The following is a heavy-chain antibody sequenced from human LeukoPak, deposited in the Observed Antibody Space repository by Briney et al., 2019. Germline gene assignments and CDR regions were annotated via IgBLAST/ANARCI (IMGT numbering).Heavy chain of an antibody. CDR2: IYYSGST. CDR1: GGSISSSGYY. J-gene: IGHJ4*02. Sequence: SETLSLTCTVSGGSISSSGYYWGWIRQPPGKGLEWIGSIYYSGSTYYNPSLKSRVTISVDTSKNQFSLKLSSVTAADTAVYYCARGVRYDYVWGSYRYDPFRTHYFDYWGQGTLVTVSS. CDR3: ARGVRYDYVWGSYRYDPFRTHYFDY. D-gene: IGHD3-16*02. V-gene: IGHV4-39*01.